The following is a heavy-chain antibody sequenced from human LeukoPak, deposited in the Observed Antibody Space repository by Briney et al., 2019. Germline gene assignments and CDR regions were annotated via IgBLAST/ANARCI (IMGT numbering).Heavy chain of an antibody. CDR2: IDTDGTIT. CDR3: ARDLTGARGY. V-gene: IGHV3-74*03. D-gene: IGHD3-9*01. CDR1: GFTFSTNW. Sequence: PGGSLRLSCAASGFTFSTNWMHWLRQAPGKGLVWVSRIDTDGTITSYADSVKGRFTISRDNAKNTLYLQMNSLRAEDTAVYYCARDLTGARGYWGQGTLVSVSS. J-gene: IGHJ4*02.